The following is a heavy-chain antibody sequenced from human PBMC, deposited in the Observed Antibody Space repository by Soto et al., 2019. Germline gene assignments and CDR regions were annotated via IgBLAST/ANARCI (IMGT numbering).Heavy chain of an antibody. CDR1: GGSFSGYY. D-gene: IGHD3-10*01. J-gene: IGHJ3*02. Sequence: SETLSLTCAVYGGSFSGYYWSWIRQPPGKGLEWIGEINHSGSTNYNPSLKSRVTISVDTSKNQFSLKLSSVTAADTAVYYCARGRGITMVPGTPFGIWGQGTMVTV. CDR3: ARGRGITMVPGTPFGI. CDR2: INHSGST. V-gene: IGHV4-34*01.